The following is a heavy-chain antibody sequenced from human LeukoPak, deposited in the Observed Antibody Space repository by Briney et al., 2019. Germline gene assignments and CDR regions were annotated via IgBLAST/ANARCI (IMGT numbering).Heavy chain of an antibody. CDR2: INHSGST. Sequence: SETLSLTCAVYGGSFSSYYWSWIRQPPGKGLEWIGEINHSGSTNYNPSLKSRVTISVDTSKNQFSLKLSSVTAADTAVYYGARVGGYGADYWGQGTLVTVSS. CDR3: ARVGGYGADY. CDR1: GGSFSSYY. V-gene: IGHV4-34*01. D-gene: IGHD4-17*01. J-gene: IGHJ4*02.